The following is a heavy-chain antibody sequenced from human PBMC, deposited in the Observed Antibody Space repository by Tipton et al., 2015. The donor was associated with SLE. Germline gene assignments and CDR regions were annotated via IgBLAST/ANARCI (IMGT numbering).Heavy chain of an antibody. V-gene: IGHV4-59*01. CDR3: ARAEYSAYDVPQFDL. Sequence: TLSLTCTVSGDSISSYYWNWIRQPPGKGLEWIGYVFYSGSTAYNPSLRSRVTMSVDTSKIVFSLKLTAVTAADTAKYYCARAEYSAYDVPQFDLRGQGILVSVSS. J-gene: IGHJ4*02. CDR1: GDSISSYY. D-gene: IGHD5-12*01. CDR2: VFYSGST.